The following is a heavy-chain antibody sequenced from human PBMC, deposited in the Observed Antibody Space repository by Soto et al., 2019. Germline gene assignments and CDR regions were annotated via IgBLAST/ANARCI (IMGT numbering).Heavy chain of an antibody. CDR1: GYTFTSYA. CDR2: LNTGNGNT. Sequence: ASVKVSCKASGYTFTSYAMHWVRQAPGQRLEWMGWLNTGNGNTKSSQKFQGRVTITRDTSASTAYMELSSLRSEDTAVYYCARKRFGDNEPFDYWGQGTLVTVSS. V-gene: IGHV1-3*04. J-gene: IGHJ4*02. CDR3: ARKRFGDNEPFDY. D-gene: IGHD3-10*01.